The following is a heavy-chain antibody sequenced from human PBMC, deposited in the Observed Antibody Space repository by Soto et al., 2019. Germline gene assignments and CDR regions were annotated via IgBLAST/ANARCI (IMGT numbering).Heavy chain of an antibody. CDR1: GFTFSSYS. CDR2: ISSSSSTI. J-gene: IGHJ6*03. V-gene: IGHV3-48*01. Sequence: GGSLRLSCAASGFTFSSYSMNWVRQAPGKGLEWVSYISSSSSTIYYADSVKGRFTISRDNAKNSLYLQMNSLRAEDTAVYYCARDLIYCSSTSCYENYYYYMDVWGKGTTVTVSS. D-gene: IGHD2-2*01. CDR3: ARDLIYCSSTSCYENYYYYMDV.